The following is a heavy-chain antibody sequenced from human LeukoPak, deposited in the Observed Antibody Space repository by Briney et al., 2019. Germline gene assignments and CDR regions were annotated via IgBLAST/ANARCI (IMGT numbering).Heavy chain of an antibody. CDR3: ARGLGVRGVMDV. V-gene: IGHV3-30*04. D-gene: IGHD3-10*01. CDR1: GFTFSSYA. J-gene: IGHJ6*04. Sequence: GGSLRLSCAASGFTFSSYAMHWVRQAPGGGLEWVAIISYDGSTKYYAVSVKGRFTISRDNSKNTLYLQLNSLRAEDTAVYYCARGLGVRGVMDVWGKGTTVTVSS. CDR2: ISYDGSTK.